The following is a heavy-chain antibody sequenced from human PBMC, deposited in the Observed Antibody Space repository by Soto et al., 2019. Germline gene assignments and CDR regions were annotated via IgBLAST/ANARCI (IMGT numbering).Heavy chain of an antibody. D-gene: IGHD2-2*01. J-gene: IGHJ6*02. CDR3: ARDAIPPPRPVAYYSYGIDV. V-gene: IGHV1-8*01. CDR1: GYTFTSYD. CDR2: MNPNSGNT. Sequence: QVQLVQSGAEVRKPGASVKVSCKASGYTFTSYDINWVRQATGQGLEWMGWMNPNSGNTGYAQKFQGRVTMTWNTSIGTAYMELSSLRSEDPAVYYCARDAIPPPRPVAYYSYGIDVWRQGTTVTVSS.